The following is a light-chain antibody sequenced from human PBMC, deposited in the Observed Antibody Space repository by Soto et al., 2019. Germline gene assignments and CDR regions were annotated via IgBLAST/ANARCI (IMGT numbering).Light chain of an antibody. CDR3: SSYPSSSTLEDVV. Sequence: QSALTQPASVSGSPGQSITISCTGTSSDVGGYNYVSWYQQHPGKAPKLMIYEVSNRPSGVSNRFSGSKSGNTASLTISGLQAEDEADYYCSSYPSSSTLEDVVFGGGTKLTVL. V-gene: IGLV2-14*01. CDR2: EVS. CDR1: SSDVGGYNY. J-gene: IGLJ2*01.